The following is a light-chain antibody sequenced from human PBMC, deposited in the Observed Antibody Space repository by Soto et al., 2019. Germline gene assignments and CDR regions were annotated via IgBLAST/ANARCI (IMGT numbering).Light chain of an antibody. Sequence: QSALTQPASVSGSPGQSITISCSGTSSDVGGYTFVSWYQQHPGKAPKLMIYDVSNRPSGVSNRFSGSKSGSTASLTISGLQADDEADYYCSSYASSRTLVFGGGTKLTVL. J-gene: IGLJ2*01. CDR3: SSYASSRTLV. V-gene: IGLV2-14*01. CDR2: DVS. CDR1: SSDVGGYTF.